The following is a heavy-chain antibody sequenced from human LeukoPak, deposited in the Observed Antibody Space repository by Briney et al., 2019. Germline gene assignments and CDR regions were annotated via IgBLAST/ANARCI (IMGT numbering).Heavy chain of an antibody. J-gene: IGHJ3*02. CDR2: ISAYNGNT. V-gene: IGHV1-18*01. CDR3: ARDRGHYGFWSGYYTGGRGGAFDI. D-gene: IGHD3-3*01. CDR1: GYTFTSYG. Sequence: ASVKVSCKASGYTFTSYGISWVRQAPGQGLEWMGWISAYNGNTNYAQKLQGRVTMTTDTSTSTAYMELRSLRSDDTAVYYCARDRGHYGFWSGYYTGGRGGAFDIWGQGTMVTVSS.